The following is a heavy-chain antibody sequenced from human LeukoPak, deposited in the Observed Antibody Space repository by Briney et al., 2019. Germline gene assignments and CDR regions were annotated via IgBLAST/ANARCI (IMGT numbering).Heavy chain of an antibody. Sequence: GGSLRLSCAASGFTFSSYAMSWVRQAPGKGLEWVSGISGTGGSRYYADSVKGRFTISRDNSKNTLSLQMNSLRVEDTAIYYCAKKYYYDGSGSFPHDAFDIWGQGTMVTVSS. V-gene: IGHV3-23*01. CDR3: AKKYYYDGSGSFPHDAFDI. CDR2: ISGTGGSR. CDR1: GFTFSSYA. J-gene: IGHJ3*02. D-gene: IGHD3-22*01.